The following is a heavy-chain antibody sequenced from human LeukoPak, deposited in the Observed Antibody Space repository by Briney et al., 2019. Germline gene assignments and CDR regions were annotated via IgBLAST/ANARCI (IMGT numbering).Heavy chain of an antibody. CDR3: ARSYSNYRYDAFDI. V-gene: IGHV4-30-2*01. CDR1: GGSISSGGYY. D-gene: IGHD4-11*01. CDR2: IYHSGST. Sequence: PSQTLSLTCTVSGGSISSGGYYWSWIRQPPGKGLEWIGYIYHSGSTYYNPSLKSRVTISVDRSKNQFSLKLSSVTAADTAVYYCARSYSNYRYDAFDIWGQGTMVTVSS. J-gene: IGHJ3*02.